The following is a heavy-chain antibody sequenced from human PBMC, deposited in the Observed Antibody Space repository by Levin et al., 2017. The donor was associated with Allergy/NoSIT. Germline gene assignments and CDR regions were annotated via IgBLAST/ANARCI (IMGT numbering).Heavy chain of an antibody. D-gene: IGHD6-13*01. CDR3: ARFGSSWYTSWFDP. CDR2: IYAGAST. Sequence: GGSLRLSCAASGFSVNDNYMTWVRQAPTKGLEWISVIYAGASTNYSDSVKGRFTISRDTSKNTLYLQMNSLRAEDTAVYYCARFGSSWYTSWFDPWGQGTLVTVSS. J-gene: IGHJ5*02. CDR1: GFSVNDNY. V-gene: IGHV3-53*01.